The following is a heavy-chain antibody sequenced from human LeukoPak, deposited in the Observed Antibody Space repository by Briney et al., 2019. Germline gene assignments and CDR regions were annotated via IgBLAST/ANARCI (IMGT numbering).Heavy chain of an antibody. V-gene: IGHV1-58*01. D-gene: IGHD2-2*01. CDR2: IVVGSGNT. Sequence: SVKVSCKASGFTFTSSAVQWVRQARGQRLEWIGWIVVGSGNTNYAQKSQERVTITRDMSTSTAYMELSSLRSEDTAVYYCAYQLLSTYYYYYGMDVWGQGTTVTVSS. CDR3: AYQLLSTYYYYYGMDV. J-gene: IGHJ6*02. CDR1: GFTFTSSA.